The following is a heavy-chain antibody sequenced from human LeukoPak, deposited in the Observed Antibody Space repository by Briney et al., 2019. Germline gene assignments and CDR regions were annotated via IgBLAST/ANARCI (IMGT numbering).Heavy chain of an antibody. D-gene: IGHD3-22*01. CDR1: GGSISSYS. CDR3: ARVTDSRGYYYSDDAFDI. Sequence: SSETLSLTCTVSGGSISSYSWSWIRQPAVKGLEWIGRMYTSGSTKYNPSLKSRVTMSVDTSKNQFSLKLSSVTAADTAVYYCARVTDSRGYYYSDDAFDIWGQGTMVTVSS. J-gene: IGHJ3*02. CDR2: MYTSGST. V-gene: IGHV4-4*07.